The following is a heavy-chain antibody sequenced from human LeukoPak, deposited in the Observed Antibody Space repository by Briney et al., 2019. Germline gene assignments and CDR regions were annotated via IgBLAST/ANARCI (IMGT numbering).Heavy chain of an antibody. CDR3: ARGQTFYDILTGYYTP. J-gene: IGHJ5*02. Sequence: GASVKVSCKASGYTFPGYYIHWVRQAPGQGLEWMGWMNPNSGNTGYAQKFQGRVTMTRNTSISTAYMELSSLRSEDTAVYYCARGQTFYDILTGYYTPWGQGTLVTVSS. CDR1: GYTFPGYY. CDR2: MNPNSGNT. D-gene: IGHD3-9*01. V-gene: IGHV1-8*02.